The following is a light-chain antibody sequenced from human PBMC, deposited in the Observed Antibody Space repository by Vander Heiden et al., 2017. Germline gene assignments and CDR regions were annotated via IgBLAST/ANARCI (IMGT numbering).Light chain of an antibody. CDR1: QSVLYSSNNKNY. CDR3: QQYYSTPYT. J-gene: IGKJ2*01. Sequence: IVMTQSPDSLAASLGERATINCKSSQSVLYSSNNKNYLSWYQQKPGQPPKLLNYWASTRESGVPDRCSGSGSGTDFTLTISSLQAEDVAVYYCQQYYSTPYTFGQGTKLEIK. CDR2: WAS. V-gene: IGKV4-1*01.